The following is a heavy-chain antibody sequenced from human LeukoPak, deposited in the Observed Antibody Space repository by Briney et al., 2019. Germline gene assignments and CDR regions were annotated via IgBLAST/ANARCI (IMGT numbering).Heavy chain of an antibody. CDR1: GGSISTYY. J-gene: IGHJ4*02. CDR2: IRSTAYGGTT. D-gene: IGHD1-26*01. V-gene: IGHV3-49*03. CDR3: TRDPNTRGSPFDY. Sequence: LSLTCTVSGGSISTYYWSWFRQAPGKGLEWVAFIRSTAYGGTTEYAASVKGRFTISRDDYKSIAYLQMNSLKTEDTAVYYCTRDPNTRGSPFDYWGQGTLVTVSS.